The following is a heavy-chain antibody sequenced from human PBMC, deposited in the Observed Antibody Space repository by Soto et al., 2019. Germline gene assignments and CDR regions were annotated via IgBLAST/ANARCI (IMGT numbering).Heavy chain of an antibody. CDR3: SYGSSFDY. D-gene: IGHD3-10*01. V-gene: IGHV4-61*01. J-gene: IGHJ4*02. CDR2: ISHSGRT. Sequence: SETLSLTCTVCGASLRSGSYYWSWIRQPPGKGLEWIGYISHSGRTNYDPSLKSRLTMSVDTSQNQFSLQLNSVTAADTAVYYCSYGSSFDYWGQGTLVTVSS. CDR1: GASLRSGSYY.